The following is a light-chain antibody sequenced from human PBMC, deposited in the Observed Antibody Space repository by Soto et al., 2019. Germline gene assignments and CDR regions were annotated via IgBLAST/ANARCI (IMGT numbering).Light chain of an antibody. CDR1: QGISSY. CDR3: QQYYSYPRT. V-gene: IGKV1-8*01. CDR2: AAS. J-gene: IGKJ1*01. Sequence: AIQLTQSPSSLSASVGDIVTINFRASQGISSYLAWYQQKPGKAPKLLIYAASTLQSGVPSRFSGSGSGTDFTLTISCLQSEDFATYYCQQYYSYPRTFGQGTKVDIK.